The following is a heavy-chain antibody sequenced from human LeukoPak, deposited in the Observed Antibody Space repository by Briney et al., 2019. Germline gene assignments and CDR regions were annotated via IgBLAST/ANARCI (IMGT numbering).Heavy chain of an antibody. Sequence: ASDKVSCKVSGYTLTDLSMHWVRQAPGKGLEWMGGFDPEDGETIYAQNFQGRVTMTEDTSTDTAYMEVRSLRSEDTAVYYCATSSGYGFLFEYWGQGTLVTVSP. J-gene: IGHJ4*02. CDR2: FDPEDGET. V-gene: IGHV1-24*01. CDR1: GYTLTDLS. D-gene: IGHD3-22*01. CDR3: ATSSGYGFLFEY.